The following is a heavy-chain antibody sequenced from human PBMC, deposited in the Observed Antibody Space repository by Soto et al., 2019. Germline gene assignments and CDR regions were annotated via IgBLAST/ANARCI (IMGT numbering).Heavy chain of an antibody. CDR1: EFTFSIFG. V-gene: IGHV3-30*18. Sequence: PGGSLRLSCAASEFTFSIFGMHWVRQAPGKGLEWVAVISYDGSNKYYADSVKGRFTISRDNSKNTLYLQMNSLRAEDTAVYYCAKHSSSGVKPFDPWGQGTLVTAPQ. D-gene: IGHD6-6*01. CDR2: ISYDGSNK. CDR3: AKHSSSGVKPFDP. J-gene: IGHJ5*02.